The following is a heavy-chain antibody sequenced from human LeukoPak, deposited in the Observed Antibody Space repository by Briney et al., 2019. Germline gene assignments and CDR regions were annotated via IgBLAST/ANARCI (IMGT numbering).Heavy chain of an antibody. V-gene: IGHV3-23*01. Sequence: GGSLRLSCAASGFTFNNYAMSWVRQAPGKGLEWVSVISGSGSNTYYADSVKGRFTISRDNSANTLYLQMNSLRAEDTAIYYCAKSFDYDVLTGQDYWGQGTLVTVSS. D-gene: IGHD3-9*01. CDR2: ISGSGSNT. CDR1: GFTFNNYA. CDR3: AKSFDYDVLTGQDY. J-gene: IGHJ4*02.